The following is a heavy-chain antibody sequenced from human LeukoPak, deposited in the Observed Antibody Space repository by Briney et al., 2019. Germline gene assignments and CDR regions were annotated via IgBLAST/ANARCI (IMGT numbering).Heavy chain of an antibody. V-gene: IGHV3-7*03. D-gene: IGHD1-1*01. Sequence: GESLRRSCAASGFTFSSYWMSWVRQAPGKGLEWVANIKQDGSEKYYVDSVKGRFTISRDNAKNSLYLQMNSLRAEDMAVYYCARAAHWYYYYGLDVWGKGTTVTVSS. CDR3: ARAAHWYYYYGLDV. J-gene: IGHJ6*04. CDR2: IKQDGSEK. CDR1: GFTFSSYW.